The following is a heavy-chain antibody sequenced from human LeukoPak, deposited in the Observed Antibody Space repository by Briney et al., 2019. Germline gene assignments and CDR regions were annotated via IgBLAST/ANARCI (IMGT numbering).Heavy chain of an antibody. CDR1: GYTFTGYY. D-gene: IGHD2-15*01. Sequence: ASVKVSCKASGYTFTGYYMHWVRQAPGQRLEWMGWINPNSGGTNYAQKFQGRVTMTRDTSISTAYMELGRLRSDDTAVYYCARDIVVVVADLYYHYGMDVWGQGTTVTDSS. CDR2: INPNSGGT. V-gene: IGHV1-2*02. J-gene: IGHJ6*02. CDR3: ARDIVVVVADLYYHYGMDV.